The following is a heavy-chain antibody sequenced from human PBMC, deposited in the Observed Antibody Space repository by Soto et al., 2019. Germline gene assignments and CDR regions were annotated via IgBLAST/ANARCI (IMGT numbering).Heavy chain of an antibody. V-gene: IGHV4-34*01. CDR1: GGSFSGYY. J-gene: IGHJ5*02. Sequence: SETLSLTCAVYGGSFSGYYWSWIRQPPGKGLEWIGEINHSGSTNYNPSLKSRVTISVDTSKNQFSLKLSSVTAADTAVYYCARGYYDFWSGYYRWFDPWGQGTLVTVS. CDR2: INHSGST. CDR3: ARGYYDFWSGYYRWFDP. D-gene: IGHD3-3*01.